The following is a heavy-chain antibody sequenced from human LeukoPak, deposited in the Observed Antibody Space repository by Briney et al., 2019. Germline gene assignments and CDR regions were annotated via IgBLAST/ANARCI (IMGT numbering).Heavy chain of an antibody. CDR2: IRYDGSNK. CDR1: GFTFSSYG. Sequence: GGSLRLSCAASGFTFSSYGMHWVRQAPGKGLEWVAFIRYDGSNKYYADSVKGRFTISRDNAKNSLYLQMNSLRAEDTAVYYCARDRPGYSSGWYANWGQGTLVTVSS. D-gene: IGHD6-19*01. J-gene: IGHJ4*02. V-gene: IGHV3-30*02. CDR3: ARDRPGYSSGWYAN.